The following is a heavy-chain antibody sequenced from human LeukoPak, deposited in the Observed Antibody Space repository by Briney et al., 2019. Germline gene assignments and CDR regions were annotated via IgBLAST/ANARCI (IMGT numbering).Heavy chain of an antibody. V-gene: IGHV1-2*02. CDR2: INPNSGGT. CDR3: ARVDARRGYYYYYGMDV. Sequence: ASVKVSCKASGYTFTGYYMHWVRQAPGQGLEWMGWINPNSGGTNYAQKCQGRVTMTRDTSISTAYMELSRLRSDDTAVYYWARVDARRGYYYYYGMDVWGQGTTVTVSS. D-gene: IGHD1-14*01. J-gene: IGHJ6*02. CDR1: GYTFTGYY.